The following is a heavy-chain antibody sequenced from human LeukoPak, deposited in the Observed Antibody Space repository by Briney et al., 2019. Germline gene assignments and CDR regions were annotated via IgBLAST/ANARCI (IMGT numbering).Heavy chain of an antibody. CDR3: ARDTYDSSGTDY. D-gene: IGHD3-22*01. J-gene: IGHJ4*02. Sequence: GGSLRLSCGASGFTFSSYSMNWVRQAPGKGLEWVSSISSSSSYIYYADSVKGRFTISRDNAKNSLYLQMNSLRAEDTAVYYCARDTYDSSGTDYWGQGTLVTVSS. V-gene: IGHV3-21*01. CDR1: GFTFSSYS. CDR2: ISSSSSYI.